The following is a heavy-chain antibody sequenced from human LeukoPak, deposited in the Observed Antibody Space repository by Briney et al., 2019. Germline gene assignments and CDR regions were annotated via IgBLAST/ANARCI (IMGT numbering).Heavy chain of an antibody. CDR2: IYYSGST. Sequence: PSETLSLTCTVSGGSISSYYWSWIRQPPGKGLEWIGYIYYSGSTNYNPSLKSRVTISVDTSKNQLSLKLSSVTAADTAVYYCARHIAVAGNAFDIWGQGTMVTVSS. D-gene: IGHD6-19*01. CDR3: ARHIAVAGNAFDI. V-gene: IGHV4-59*08. CDR1: GGSISSYY. J-gene: IGHJ3*02.